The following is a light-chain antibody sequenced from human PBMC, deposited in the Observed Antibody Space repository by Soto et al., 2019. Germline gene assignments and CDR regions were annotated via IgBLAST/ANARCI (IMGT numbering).Light chain of an antibody. CDR1: SSDVGGYNY. Sequence: QSVLTQPASVSGSPGQSITISCTGTSSDVGGYNYVSWYQQYPGKAPKLMINDVSNRPSGVSNRFSGSKSGNTASLTISGLQAEDEADYYCSSYTSRSTHVVFGGGTKVTVL. J-gene: IGLJ2*01. CDR2: DVS. CDR3: SSYTSRSTHVV. V-gene: IGLV2-14*01.